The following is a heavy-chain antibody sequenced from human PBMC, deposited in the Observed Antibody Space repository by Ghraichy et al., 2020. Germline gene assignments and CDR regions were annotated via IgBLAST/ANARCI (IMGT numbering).Heavy chain of an antibody. D-gene: IGHD2-2*01. Sequence: GGSLRLSCKGSGYSFTSYWIGWVRQMPGKGLEWMGIIYPGDSDTRYSPSFEGQVTISADKSTSTAYLQWSSLKASDTAMYYCARQKGTIVPAMNGYFDPWGQGTLVTVSS. CDR1: GYSFTSYW. V-gene: IGHV5-51*01. J-gene: IGHJ5*02. CDR2: IYPGDSDT. CDR3: ARQKGTIVPAMNGYFDP.